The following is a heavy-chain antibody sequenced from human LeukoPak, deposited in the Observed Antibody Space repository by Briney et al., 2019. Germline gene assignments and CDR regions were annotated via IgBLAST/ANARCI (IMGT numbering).Heavy chain of an antibody. V-gene: IGHV3-30-3*01. CDR3: AREGYCSSTSCYPTLNWFDP. CDR1: GFTFSSYA. J-gene: IGHJ5*02. CDR2: ISYDGSNK. D-gene: IGHD2-2*01. Sequence: PGGSLRLSCAVSGFTFSSYAMHWVRQAPGKGLEWVAVISYDGSNKYYADSVKGRFTISRDNSKNTLYLQMNSLRAEDTAVYYCAREGYCSSTSCYPTLNWFDPWGQGTLVTVSS.